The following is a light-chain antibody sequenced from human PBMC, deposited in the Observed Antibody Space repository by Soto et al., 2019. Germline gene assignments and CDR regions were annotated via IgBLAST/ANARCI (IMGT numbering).Light chain of an antibody. CDR3: CSYRSSSTLV. CDR2: EAS. V-gene: IGLV2-8*01. CDR1: SSDVGGYIY. Sequence: QSALAQPPSASGSPGQSVTISCTGTSSDVGGYIYVSWYQHHPGKAPKLMIYEASKRPSGVPDRFSGSKSGNTASLTVSGLQAEDEADYYCCSYRSSSTLVFGGGTKVTVL. J-gene: IGLJ2*01.